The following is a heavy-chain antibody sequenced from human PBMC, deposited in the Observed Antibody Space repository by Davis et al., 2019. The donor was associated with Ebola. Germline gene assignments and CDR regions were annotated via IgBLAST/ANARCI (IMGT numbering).Heavy chain of an antibody. D-gene: IGHD3-3*01. CDR3: AKSGLSFGVVKYHYGMDV. CDR2: ISGSGGST. CDR1: VITSSSYA. Sequence: AGSLRLSCADSVITSSSYAMTWVRQAPGTGLEWVSAISGSGGSTYYADSVKGRFTISRDNSKKTLYLQMNSLRAEDTAVYYCAKSGLSFGVVKYHYGMDVWGKGTTVTVSS. J-gene: IGHJ6*04. V-gene: IGHV3-23*01.